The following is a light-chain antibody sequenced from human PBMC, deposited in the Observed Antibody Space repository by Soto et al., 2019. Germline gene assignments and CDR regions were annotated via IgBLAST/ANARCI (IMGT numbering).Light chain of an antibody. CDR1: SSDVGGYNS. V-gene: IGLV2-14*01. Sequence: QSVLTQPASVSGSLGQSITISCTGTSSDVGGYNSVSWYQHHPGKVPKLMIYEVINRPSGVSNRFSGSKSGNTASLTISGLQPEDEADYYCSSYTSSITVVFGGGTKLTVL. CDR2: EVI. CDR3: SSYTSSITVV. J-gene: IGLJ2*01.